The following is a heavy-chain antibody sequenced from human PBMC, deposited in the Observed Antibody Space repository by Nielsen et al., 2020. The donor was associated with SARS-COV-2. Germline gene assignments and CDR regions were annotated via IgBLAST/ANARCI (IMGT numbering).Heavy chain of an antibody. V-gene: IGHV4-39*01. CDR2: IYYSGST. Sequence: SETLPLTCTVSGGSISSSSYYWGWIRQPPGKGLEWIGSIYYSGSTYYNPSLKSRVTISVDTSKNQFSLKLSSVTAADTAVYYCARVQTENHIVVVTANAFDIWGQGTMVTVSS. J-gene: IGHJ3*02. CDR1: GGSISSSSYY. CDR3: ARVQTENHIVVVTANAFDI. D-gene: IGHD2-21*02.